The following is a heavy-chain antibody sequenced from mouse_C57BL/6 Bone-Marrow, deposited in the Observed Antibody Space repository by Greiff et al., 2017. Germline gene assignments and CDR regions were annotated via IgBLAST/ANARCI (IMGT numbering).Heavy chain of an antibody. CDR3: ARQQPWFAY. J-gene: IGHJ3*01. Sequence: QVQLQQPGAELVKPGASVKLSCKASGYTFTSYWMHWVKQRPGQGLEWIGMIHPNSGSTNYNAKFKSKATLTVDKSSSTAYMQLSSLTSEDSAVYYCARQQPWFAYWGQGTLVTVSA. D-gene: IGHD6-1*01. CDR1: GYTFTSYW. CDR2: IHPNSGST. V-gene: IGHV1-64*01.